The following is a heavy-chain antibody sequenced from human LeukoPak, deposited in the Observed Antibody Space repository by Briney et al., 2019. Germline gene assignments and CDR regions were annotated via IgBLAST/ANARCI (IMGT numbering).Heavy chain of an antibody. J-gene: IGHJ4*02. Sequence: GGSLRLSCAASGFTFSSYEMNWVRQSPGKGLEWVSYISSSGTTIYCADSVKGRFTISRDNAKNSLYLQMNSLRAEDTAVYYCARDQDFWSGYYSPSFEYWGQGTLVTVSS. CDR3: ARDQDFWSGYYSPSFEY. CDR2: ISSSGTTI. V-gene: IGHV3-48*03. CDR1: GFTFSSYE. D-gene: IGHD3-3*01.